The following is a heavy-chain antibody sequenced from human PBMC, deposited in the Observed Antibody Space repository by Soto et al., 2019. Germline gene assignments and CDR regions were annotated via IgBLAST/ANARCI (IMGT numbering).Heavy chain of an antibody. CDR2: IKQDGGEK. CDR3: ARGAFPNWGTYPVDY. J-gene: IGHJ4*02. V-gene: IGHV3-7*04. Sequence: EVQLVESGGGLVQPGGSLRLSCAASGFTFTSYWMTWVRQAPGKGLEWVANIKQDGGEKYYVGSVKGRFPISRDNAENALYPQLDSLRAEDAAVFYCARGAFPNWGTYPVDYWGQGNLVTVSP. D-gene: IGHD3-16*02. CDR1: GFTFTSYW.